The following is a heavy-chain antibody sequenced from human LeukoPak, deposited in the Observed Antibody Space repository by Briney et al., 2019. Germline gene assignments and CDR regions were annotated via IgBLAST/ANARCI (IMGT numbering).Heavy chain of an antibody. D-gene: IGHD1-1*01. J-gene: IGHJ4*02. CDR1: GGSVSSGSHY. Sequence: SETLSLTCTVSGGSVSSGSHYYNWIRQHPGKGLEWIGYIYHTGITSYNPSLRSRVTMSVDTSMNQVSLKLNSLTAADTAVYYCARVNINNWHSCDYWGRGTLVTVSS. CDR3: ARVNINNWHSCDY. CDR2: IYHTGIT. V-gene: IGHV4-31*03.